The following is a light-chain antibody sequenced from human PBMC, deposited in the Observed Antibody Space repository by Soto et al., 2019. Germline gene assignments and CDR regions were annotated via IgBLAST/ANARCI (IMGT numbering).Light chain of an antibody. CDR3: QQYGSSPGT. CDR2: GAS. V-gene: IGKV3-20*01. CDR1: QSVSSSY. J-gene: IGKJ4*01. Sequence: EMVLTQSPGTLSLSPGERATLSSRASQSVSSSYLAWYQQKPGQAPRLLIYGASSRATGIPDRFSGSGSGTDFTLTISRLEPEDFAVYYCQQYGSSPGTFGGGTKVEIK.